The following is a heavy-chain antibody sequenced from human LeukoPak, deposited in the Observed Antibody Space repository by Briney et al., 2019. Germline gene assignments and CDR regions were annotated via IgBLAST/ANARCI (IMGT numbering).Heavy chain of an antibody. CDR1: GFTFSSYN. Sequence: GGSLRLSCAASGFTFSSYNMNWVRQAPGKGLEWVSSITSGSSYIYYADSVKGRFTISRDNAKNSLYLQMNSLRAEDTAVYYCARDGIPGIAVAGTGYYFDYWGQGTLVTVSS. J-gene: IGHJ4*02. CDR2: ITSGSSYI. D-gene: IGHD6-19*01. V-gene: IGHV3-21*01. CDR3: ARDGIPGIAVAGTGYYFDY.